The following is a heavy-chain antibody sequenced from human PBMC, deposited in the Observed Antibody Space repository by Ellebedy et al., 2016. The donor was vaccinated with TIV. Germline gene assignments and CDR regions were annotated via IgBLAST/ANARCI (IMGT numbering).Heavy chain of an antibody. CDR1: GYRFDSYA. CDR3: ARVRSGSYYDY. V-gene: IGHV1-18*01. CDR2: ISTYNGKT. J-gene: IGHJ4*02. Sequence: AASVKVSCKASGYRFDSYALTWVREAPGQGLEWMGWISTYNGKTNYAQNFQGRVTLTTDTSASTAYMELSSLRSEDTAMYYCARVRSGSYYDYWGQGTLVTVSS. D-gene: IGHD1-26*01.